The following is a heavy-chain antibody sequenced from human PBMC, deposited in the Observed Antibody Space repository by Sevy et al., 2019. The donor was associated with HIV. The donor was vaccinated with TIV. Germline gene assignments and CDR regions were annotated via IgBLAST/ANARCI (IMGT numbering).Heavy chain of an antibody. CDR1: GFTLSNAR. V-gene: IGHV3-15*01. Sequence: GGSLRLSCAASGFTLSNARMSWVRQAPGKGLEWVGRIKTKADGGPTDYAAPVKDRFTISRDDSKNTVYLQMNSLKIEDTAVYYCTTNDVFDIWGQGTMVTVSS. CDR3: TTNDVFDI. J-gene: IGHJ3*02. CDR2: IKTKADGGPT.